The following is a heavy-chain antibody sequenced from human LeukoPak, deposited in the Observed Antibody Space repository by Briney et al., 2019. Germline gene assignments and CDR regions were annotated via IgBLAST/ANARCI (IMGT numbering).Heavy chain of an antibody. D-gene: IGHD5-18*01. CDR2: ISAYNGNT. V-gene: IGHV1-18*01. J-gene: IGHJ4*02. CDR1: GYTFTSYG. CDR3: ATSRRVGYGYVAFDY. Sequence: GASVKVSYKASGYTFTSYGISWVRQAPGQGLEWMGWISAYNGNTNYAQKLQGRVTMTTDTSTSTAYMELRSLRSDDTAVYYCATSRRVGYGYVAFDYWGQGTLVTVSS.